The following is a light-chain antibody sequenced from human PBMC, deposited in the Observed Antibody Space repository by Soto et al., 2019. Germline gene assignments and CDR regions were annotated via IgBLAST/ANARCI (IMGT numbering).Light chain of an antibody. V-gene: IGKV3-15*01. CDR1: QSVSSN. Sequence: EIVLTQSPATRSVSPGERATLSCRASQSVSSNLAWYQQKPGKAPRLLIYGASTRATCIPARFSGSGSGTEFTLTISTLQSEDFAVYYCQQYNNWPSWTFGQGTKVDIK. CDR2: GAS. J-gene: IGKJ1*01. CDR3: QQYNNWPSWT.